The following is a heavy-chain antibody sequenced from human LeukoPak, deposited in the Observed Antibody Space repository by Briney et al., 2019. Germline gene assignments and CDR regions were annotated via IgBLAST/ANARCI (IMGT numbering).Heavy chain of an antibody. V-gene: IGHV4-59*01. CDR3: ASVGDTAMVPSDAFDI. J-gene: IGHJ3*02. CDR2: ICYSGST. D-gene: IGHD5-18*01. Sequence: SETLSLTCTVSGGSISSYYWSWIRQPPGKGLEWIGYICYSGSTNYNPSLKSRVTISVDTSKNQFSLKLSSVTAADTAVYYCASVGDTAMVPSDAFDIWGQGTMVTVSS. CDR1: GGSISSYY.